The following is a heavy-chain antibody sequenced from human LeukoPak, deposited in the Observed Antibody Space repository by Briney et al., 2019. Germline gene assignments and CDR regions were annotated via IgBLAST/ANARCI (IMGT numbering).Heavy chain of an antibody. CDR3: ARGENRSGWPFDP. CDR1: GGSFSGYY. CDR2: INHSGST. J-gene: IGHJ5*02. D-gene: IGHD6-19*01. Sequence: SETLSLTCAVHGGSFSGYYWSWIRQPPGKGLEWIGEINHSGSTNYNPSLKSRATISVDTSKNQLSLKLSSVTAADTAVYYCARGENRSGWPFDPWGQGTLVTVSS. V-gene: IGHV4-34*01.